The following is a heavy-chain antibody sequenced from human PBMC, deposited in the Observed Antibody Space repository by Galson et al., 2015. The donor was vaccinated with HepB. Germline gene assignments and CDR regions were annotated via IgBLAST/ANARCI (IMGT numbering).Heavy chain of an antibody. CDR2: ISSSSSTI. CDR3: ARYCTVVTLSTPLCYYYGMDV. Sequence: SLRLSCAASGFTFSSYSMNWVRQAPGKGLEWVSYISSSSSTIYYADSVKGRFTISRDNAKNSLYLQVNSLRDEDTAVYYCARYCTVVTLSTPLCYYYGMDVWGQGTTVTVSS. J-gene: IGHJ6*02. D-gene: IGHD4-23*01. V-gene: IGHV3-48*02. CDR1: GFTFSSYS.